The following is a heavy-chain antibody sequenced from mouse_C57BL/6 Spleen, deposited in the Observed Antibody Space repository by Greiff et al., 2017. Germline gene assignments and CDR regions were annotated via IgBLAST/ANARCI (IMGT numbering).Heavy chain of an antibody. CDR3: ASHYFGSSPFDY. J-gene: IGHJ2*01. CDR2: IHPNSGST. V-gene: IGHV1-64*01. D-gene: IGHD1-1*01. Sequence: VQLQQPGAELVKPGASVKLSCKASGYTFTSYWMHWVKQRPGQGLEWIGMIHPNSGSTNYNEKFKSKATLTVDKSSSSAYMQLSSLTSADSAVYYCASHYFGSSPFDYWGQGTTLTVSS. CDR1: GYTFTSYW.